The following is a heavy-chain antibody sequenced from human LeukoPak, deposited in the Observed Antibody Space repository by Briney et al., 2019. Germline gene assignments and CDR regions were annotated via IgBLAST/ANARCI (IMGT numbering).Heavy chain of an antibody. Sequence: PETLSLTCTVSGGSISSYYWSWIRQPAGKGLEWIGRFYTSGSSNYNPSLKSRVTMSVDTSKNQFSLKLSSVTAEDTAVYYCARAGYCSGGSCYGSDYWGQGTLVSVSS. J-gene: IGHJ4*02. V-gene: IGHV4-4*07. D-gene: IGHD2-15*01. CDR3: ARAGYCSGGSCYGSDY. CDR1: GGSISSYY. CDR2: FYTSGSS.